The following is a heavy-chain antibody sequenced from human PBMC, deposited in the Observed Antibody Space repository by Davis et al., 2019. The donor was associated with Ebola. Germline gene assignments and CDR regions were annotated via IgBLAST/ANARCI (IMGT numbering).Heavy chain of an antibody. CDR2: INNDGTST. V-gene: IGHV3-74*01. Sequence: HTGGSLRLSCSVSGFTSSGFTFSDYDMNWVRQAPGKGLVWVSRINNDGTSTSYADSVKGRFTISRDNAKNTLYLQMNSLRAEDTAVYYCARYLSEWRSYSYHYYGMDVWGQGTTVTVSS. J-gene: IGHJ6*02. CDR1: GFTSSGFTFSDYD. CDR3: ARYLSEWRSYSYHYYGMDV. D-gene: IGHD3-3*01.